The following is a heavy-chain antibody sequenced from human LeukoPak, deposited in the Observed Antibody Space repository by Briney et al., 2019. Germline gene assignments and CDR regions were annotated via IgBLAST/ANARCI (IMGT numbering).Heavy chain of an antibody. CDR1: GGSITGSF. J-gene: IGHJ4*02. CDR3: ARDSRVGTTLYLVS. CDR2: VYSSGST. D-gene: IGHD1-26*01. Sequence: PSETLSLTCTVSGGSITGSFWSWVRQPAGQGLEYIGRVYSSGSTHYNPSLKSRVTVSVDTSKNQFSLRLTSVTAADTAVYYCARDSRVGTTLYLVSWGQGTLVTVSS. V-gene: IGHV4-4*07.